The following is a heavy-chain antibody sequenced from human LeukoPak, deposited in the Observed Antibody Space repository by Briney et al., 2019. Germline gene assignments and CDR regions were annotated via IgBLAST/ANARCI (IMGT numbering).Heavy chain of an antibody. CDR1: GGTFSSYA. Sequence: ASVKVSCKASGGTFSSYAISWVRQAPGQGLEWMGRIIPILGIANYAHKFQGRVTITADKSTSTDYMELSSLRSEDTAVYYCARGEGYYDSSGYSTYWGQGTLVTVSS. D-gene: IGHD3-22*01. V-gene: IGHV1-69*04. J-gene: IGHJ4*02. CDR2: IIPILGIA. CDR3: ARGEGYYDSSGYSTY.